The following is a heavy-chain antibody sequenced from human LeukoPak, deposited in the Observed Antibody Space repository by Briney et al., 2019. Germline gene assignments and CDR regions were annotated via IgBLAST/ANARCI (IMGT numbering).Heavy chain of an antibody. CDR2: INHSGST. CDR3: ARGLRASR. J-gene: IGHJ4*02. Sequence: SETLSLTCAVYGGSFSGYYWSWIRQPPGKGLGWIGEINHSGSTNYNPSLKSRVTISVDTSKNQFSLKLSSVTAADTAVYYCARGLRASRWGQGTLVTVSS. D-gene: IGHD5-12*01. V-gene: IGHV4-34*01. CDR1: GGSFSGYY.